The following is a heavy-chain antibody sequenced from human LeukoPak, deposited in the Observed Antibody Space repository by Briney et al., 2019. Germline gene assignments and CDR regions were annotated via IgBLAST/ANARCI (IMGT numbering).Heavy chain of an antibody. CDR1: GGSISSYY. J-gene: IGHJ5*02. CDR2: IYTSGST. D-gene: IGHD1-26*01. CDR3: ARGLVGATTLNWFDP. V-gene: IGHV4-4*07. Sequence: SETLSLTCTVSGGSISSYYWSWIRQPAGKGLEWIGRIYTSGSTNYNPSLKSRVTMSVDTSKNQFSLKLSSVTAADTAVYYCARGLVGATTLNWFDPWGQGTLVTVSS.